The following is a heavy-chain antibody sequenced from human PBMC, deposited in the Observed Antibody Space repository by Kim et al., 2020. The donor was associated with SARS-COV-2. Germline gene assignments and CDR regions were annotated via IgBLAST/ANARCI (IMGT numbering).Heavy chain of an antibody. V-gene: IGHV3-30-3*01. CDR1: GFTFSSYA. D-gene: IGHD5-12*01. J-gene: IGHJ4*01. CDR3: ARDPSGYDTHPHFDY. CDR2: ISYDGSNK. Sequence: GGSLRLSCAASGFTFSSYAMHWVRQAPGKGLEWVAVISYDGSNKYYADSVKGRFTISRDNSKNTLYLQMNSLRAEDTAVYYCARDPSGYDTHPHFDYWGHGTLVTVSS.